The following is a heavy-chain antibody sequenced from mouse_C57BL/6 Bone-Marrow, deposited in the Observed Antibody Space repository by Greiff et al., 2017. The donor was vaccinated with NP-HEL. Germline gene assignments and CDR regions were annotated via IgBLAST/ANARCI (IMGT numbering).Heavy chain of an antibody. V-gene: IGHV1-15*01. Sequence: VQLQQSGAELVRPGASVTLSCKASGYTFTDYEMHWVKQTPVHGLEWIGAIDPETGGTAYHQKFKGKAILTADKSSSTAYMELRSLTSEDSAVYYCTRGVIKYYFDYWGQGTTLTVSS. CDR2: IDPETGGT. D-gene: IGHD1-1*01. CDR1: GYTFTDYE. CDR3: TRGVIKYYFDY. J-gene: IGHJ2*01.